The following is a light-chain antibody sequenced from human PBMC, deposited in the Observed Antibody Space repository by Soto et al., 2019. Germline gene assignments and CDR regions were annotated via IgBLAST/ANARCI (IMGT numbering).Light chain of an antibody. CDR2: GAS. J-gene: IGKJ5*01. CDR1: QSVSSSY. V-gene: IGKV3-20*01. Sequence: EIVLTQSPGTLSLSPGERATLSCRASQSVSSSYLAWYQQKPGQAPRLLIYGASSRATGIPDRFSGSGSGTDFPLNISRLEPEDFAVYYCQQYGRSPQTSGQGTRLEMK. CDR3: QQYGRSPQT.